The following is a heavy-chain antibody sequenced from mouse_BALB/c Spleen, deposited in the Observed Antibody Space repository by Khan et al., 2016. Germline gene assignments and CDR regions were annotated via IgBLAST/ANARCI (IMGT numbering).Heavy chain of an antibody. Sequence: EVQLVESGGGLVQTGGSLRLSCATSGFTFTDYYMNWVRQPPGKALEWLGFIRNKAGGYTTEYSASVKGRFTISRDNSQSILYLQMNTLRAEDSATYYCASLTGTIAYWGQGTLVTVSA. CDR3: ASLTGTIAY. J-gene: IGHJ3*01. CDR1: GFTFTDYY. V-gene: IGHV7-3*02. CDR2: IRNKAGGYTT. D-gene: IGHD4-1*01.